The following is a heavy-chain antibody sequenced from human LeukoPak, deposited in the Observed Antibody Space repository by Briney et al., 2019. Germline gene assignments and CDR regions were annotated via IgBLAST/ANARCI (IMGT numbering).Heavy chain of an antibody. CDR3: ARGRGSSWSLDY. J-gene: IGHJ4*02. V-gene: IGHV3-30*02. CDR1: GFTFSSYG. Sequence: GSLRLSCAASGFTFSSYGMHWVRQAPGKGLEWVAFIRYDGSNKYYADSVKGRFTISRDNSKNTLYLQMNSLRAEDTAVYYCARGRGSSWSLDYWGQGTLVTVSS. D-gene: IGHD6-13*01. CDR2: IRYDGSNK.